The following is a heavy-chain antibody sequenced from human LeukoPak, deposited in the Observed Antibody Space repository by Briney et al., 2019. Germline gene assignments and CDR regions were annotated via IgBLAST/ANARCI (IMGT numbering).Heavy chain of an antibody. Sequence: PSETLSLTRTVSGGSISSYYWSWIRQPPGKGLEWIGYIYYSGSTNYNPSLKSRVTISVDTSKNQFSLKLSSVTAADTAVYYCARESQLLFDYWGQGTLVTVSS. CDR2: IYYSGST. J-gene: IGHJ4*02. D-gene: IGHD2-2*01. CDR1: GGSISSYY. V-gene: IGHV4-59*01. CDR3: ARESQLLFDY.